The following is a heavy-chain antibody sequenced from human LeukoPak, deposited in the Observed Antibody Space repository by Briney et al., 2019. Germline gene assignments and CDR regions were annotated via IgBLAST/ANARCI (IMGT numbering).Heavy chain of an antibody. Sequence: GGSLRLSCAASGFTFSSYSMNWVRQAPGKGLEWVAVISYDGSNKYYADSVKGRFTISRDNSKNTLYLQMNSLRAEDTAVYYCAGPYGSGSYYLYYYYYGMDVWGQGTTVTVSS. CDR1: GFTFSSYS. D-gene: IGHD3-10*01. CDR3: AGPYGSGSYYLYYYYYGMDV. V-gene: IGHV3-30*03. J-gene: IGHJ6*02. CDR2: ISYDGSNK.